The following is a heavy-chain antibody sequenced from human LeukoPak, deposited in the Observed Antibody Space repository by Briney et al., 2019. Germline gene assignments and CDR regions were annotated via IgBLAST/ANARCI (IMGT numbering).Heavy chain of an antibody. CDR3: AKSERGSGDAFDI. Sequence: PGGSLRLSCAASGFTFSSYGMHWVRQAPGKGLEWVAVISYEGSNKYYADSVKGRFTISRDNSKNTLYLQMNSLRAEDTAVYYCAKSERGSGDAFDIWGQGTMVTVSS. J-gene: IGHJ3*02. V-gene: IGHV3-30*18. CDR2: ISYEGSNK. CDR1: GFTFSSYG. D-gene: IGHD3-10*01.